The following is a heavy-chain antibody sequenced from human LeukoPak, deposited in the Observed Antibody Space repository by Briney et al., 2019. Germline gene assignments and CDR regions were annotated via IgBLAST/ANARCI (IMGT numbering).Heavy chain of an antibody. CDR2: MNPNSGNT. Sequence: ASVKVSCKASGYTSTSYDVNWVRQATGQGLEWMGWMNPNSGNTGYAQKFQGRVTMTRNTSITTAYMELSSLRSEDTAVYYCARGAYYGSGSYYSAFDIWGQGTMVTVSS. V-gene: IGHV1-8*01. CDR3: ARGAYYGSGSYYSAFDI. D-gene: IGHD3-10*01. CDR1: GYTSTSYD. J-gene: IGHJ3*02.